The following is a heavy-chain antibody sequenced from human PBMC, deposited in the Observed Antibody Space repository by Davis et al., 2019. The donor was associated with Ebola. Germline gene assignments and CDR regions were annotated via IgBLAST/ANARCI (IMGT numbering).Heavy chain of an antibody. CDR1: GYRFTTYG. Sequence: AASVKVSCKASGYRFTTYGLHWVRQAPGQGLEWMGWINTNTGNPTYAKGFTGRFVFSLDTSVSTAYLQISSLKAEDTAVYFCASLPDIWGQGTMVTVSS. CDR2: INTNTGNP. J-gene: IGHJ3*02. CDR3: ASLPDI. V-gene: IGHV7-4-1*02.